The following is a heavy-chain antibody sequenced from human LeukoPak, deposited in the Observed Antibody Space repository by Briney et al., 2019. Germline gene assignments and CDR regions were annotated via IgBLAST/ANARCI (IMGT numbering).Heavy chain of an antibody. CDR2: IYYSGST. Sequence: PSETLSLTCTVSGGSIRSGSHYWVWIRQPPGKGLEWIGSIYYSGSTYYNSSLENRDTISIDTSKNHFSLRLRSLSAADTSVYYCAKRDDSGGNLVDLWGQGTLVTVSS. J-gene: IGHJ4*02. V-gene: IGHV4-39*02. CDR1: GGSIRSGSHY. D-gene: IGHD3-22*01. CDR3: AKRDDSGGNLVDL.